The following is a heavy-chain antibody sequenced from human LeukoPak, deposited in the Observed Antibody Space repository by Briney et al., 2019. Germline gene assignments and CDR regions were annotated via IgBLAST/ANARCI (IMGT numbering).Heavy chain of an antibody. Sequence: PGGSLRLSCAASGFTFSSYGMHWVRQAPGKGLEWVAVISYDGSNKYYADSVKGRFTISRDNSKNTLYLQMNSLRAEDTAVYYCAKDVTVTHYYYGMDVWGQGTTVTVSS. CDR2: ISYDGSNK. D-gene: IGHD4-17*01. J-gene: IGHJ6*02. CDR1: GFTFSSYG. CDR3: AKDVTVTHYYYGMDV. V-gene: IGHV3-30*18.